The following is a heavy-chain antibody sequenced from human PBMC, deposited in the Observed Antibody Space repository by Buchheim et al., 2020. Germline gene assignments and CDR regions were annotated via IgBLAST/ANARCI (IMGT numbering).Heavy chain of an antibody. Sequence: QLQLQESGPGLVKPSETLSLTCTVSGGSISSSSYYWGWIRQPPGKGLEWIGSIYYSGSTYYNPSLKSGVTRSGDTSTHKVSLKLSSVTAADTAVYYCARDVDPDNWFDPWGQGTL. CDR2: IYYSGST. V-gene: IGHV4-39*07. D-gene: IGHD5-18*01. J-gene: IGHJ5*02. CDR1: GGSISSSSYY. CDR3: ARDVDPDNWFDP.